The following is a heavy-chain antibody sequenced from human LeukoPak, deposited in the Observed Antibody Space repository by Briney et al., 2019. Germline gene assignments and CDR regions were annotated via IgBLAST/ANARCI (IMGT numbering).Heavy chain of an antibody. V-gene: IGHV1-18*01. CDR3: AREPIGAGAGNRRFDI. J-gene: IGHJ3*02. CDR2: IRAYNDNT. D-gene: IGHD6-19*01. CDR1: GYTFTSYG. Sequence: GASVTVSCKASGYTFTSYGISGVRQAPGRGIAWMGWIRAYNDNTNYAQKLQGRVTVTAGTTTSTAYVELRSLRSDDTAVYYCAREPIGAGAGNRRFDIWGQGTMVTVSS.